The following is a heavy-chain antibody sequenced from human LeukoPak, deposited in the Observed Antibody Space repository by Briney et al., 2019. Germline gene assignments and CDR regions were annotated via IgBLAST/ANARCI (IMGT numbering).Heavy chain of an antibody. V-gene: IGHV1-8*01. CDR3: ARGSYYYDSSGFHYYYYYMDV. CDR2: MNPNSGNT. J-gene: IGHJ6*03. Sequence: ASVKVSCKASGYTFTSYDINWVRQATGQGLEWMGWMNPNSGNTGYAQKFQGRVTMTRNTSISTAYMELSSLRSEDTAVYYCARGSYYYDSSGFHYYYYYMDVWGKGTTVTVSS. D-gene: IGHD3-22*01. CDR1: GYTFTSYD.